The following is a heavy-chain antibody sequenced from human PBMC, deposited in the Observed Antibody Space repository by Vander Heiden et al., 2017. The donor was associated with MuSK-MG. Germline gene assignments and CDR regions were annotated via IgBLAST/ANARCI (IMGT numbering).Heavy chain of an antibody. CDR1: GYTFTSYY. V-gene: IGHV1-46*01. Sequence: QVQLVQSGAEVKKPGASVKVSCKASGYTFTSYYMHWVRQAPGQGLEWMGIINPSGGSTSYTQKFQGRVTMTRDTSTSTVYMELSSLRSEDTAVYYWARDLIVGAPDYWGQGTLVTVSS. D-gene: IGHD1-26*01. CDR2: INPSGGST. CDR3: ARDLIVGAPDY. J-gene: IGHJ4*02.